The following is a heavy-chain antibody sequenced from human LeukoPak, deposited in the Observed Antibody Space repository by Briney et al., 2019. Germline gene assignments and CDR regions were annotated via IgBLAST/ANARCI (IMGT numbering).Heavy chain of an antibody. J-gene: IGHJ6*02. Sequence: ASVKVSCKASGYTFTSYYMHWVRQAPGQGLEWMGIINPSGGSTSYAQKFQGRVTMTRDTSTSTVYMELSSLRSEDTAVYYCAREGGGSWGYYYGMDVWGQGTLVTVSS. CDR2: INPSGGST. D-gene: IGHD2-15*01. CDR1: GYTFTSYY. V-gene: IGHV1-46*01. CDR3: AREGGGSWGYYYGMDV.